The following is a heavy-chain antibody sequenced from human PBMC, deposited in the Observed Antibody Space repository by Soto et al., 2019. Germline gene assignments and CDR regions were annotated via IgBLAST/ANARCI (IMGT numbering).Heavy chain of an antibody. J-gene: IGHJ6*02. CDR1: GFTFSSYA. CDR2: ISSNGGST. D-gene: IGHD6-19*01. V-gene: IGHV3-64*01. CDR3: ARNLYSSYGMDV. Sequence: EVQLVESGGGLVQPGGSLRLSCAASGFTFSSYAMHWVRQAPGKGLEYVSAISSNGGSTYYANSVTGRFTISRDNSKNTLYLQMGSLRAEDMAVYYCARNLYSSYGMDVWGQGTTVTVSS.